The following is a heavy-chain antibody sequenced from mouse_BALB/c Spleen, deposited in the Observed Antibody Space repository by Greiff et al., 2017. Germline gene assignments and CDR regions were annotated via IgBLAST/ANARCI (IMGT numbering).Heavy chain of an antibody. D-gene: IGHD1-1*01. V-gene: IGHV3-6*02. Sequence: EVQLQESGPGLVKPSQSLSLTCSVTGYSITSGYYWNWLRQFPGNKLEWMGYISYDGSNNYNPSLKNRISITRDTSKNQFFLQLKSVTTEDTATYDCSRDDYGSSYDHFDYWGQGTTLTVSS. J-gene: IGHJ2*01. CDR1: GYSITSGYY. CDR2: ISYDGSN. CDR3: SRDDYGSSYDHFDY.